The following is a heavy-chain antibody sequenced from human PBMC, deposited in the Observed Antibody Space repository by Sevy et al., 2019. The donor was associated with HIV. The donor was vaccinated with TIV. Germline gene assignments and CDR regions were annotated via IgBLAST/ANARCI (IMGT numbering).Heavy chain of an antibody. CDR3: ARVGNDFWRGWFDP. CDR1: VFTFSNYA. CDR2: ITAGGTGT. J-gene: IGHJ5*02. V-gene: IGHV3-23*01. Sequence: GGSLRLSCAASVFTFSNYALSWVRQAPGKGLEWVSTITAGGTGTYYADSVKGRFTISRDNSKNTLYLQMNSLRDDDTAVYYCARVGNDFWRGWFDPWGQGTLVTVSS. D-gene: IGHD3-3*01.